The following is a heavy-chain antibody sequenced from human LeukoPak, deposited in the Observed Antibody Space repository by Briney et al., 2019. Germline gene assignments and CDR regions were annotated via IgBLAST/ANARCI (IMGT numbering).Heavy chain of an antibody. CDR3: ARDSSGYYVLDY. CDR1: GGSISSYY. J-gene: IGHJ4*02. Sequence: PSETLSLTCTVSGGSISSYYWSWIRQPPGKGLEWIGYIYYSGSTNYNPSLKSRVTISVDTSKNQFSLKLSSVTAADTAVYYCARDSSGYYVLDYWGQGTLVTVSS. V-gene: IGHV4-59*01. D-gene: IGHD3-22*01. CDR2: IYYSGST.